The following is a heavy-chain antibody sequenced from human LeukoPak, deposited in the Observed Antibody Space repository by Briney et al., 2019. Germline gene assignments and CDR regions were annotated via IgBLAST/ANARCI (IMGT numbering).Heavy chain of an antibody. CDR1: GFTFSSYA. V-gene: IGHV3-30*04. D-gene: IGHD3-16*02. CDR3: AIGDGLGKLSSSFGY. J-gene: IGHJ4*02. Sequence: GGSLILSCAASGFTFSSYAMHGVRQAPGKGLGGVAVKTYDGSNKYYADSVKGRFTISRDNSKNTLYLQMNSLTVEDTAVYYCAIGDGLGKLSSSFGYWGQGTLVPVSS. CDR2: KTYDGSNK.